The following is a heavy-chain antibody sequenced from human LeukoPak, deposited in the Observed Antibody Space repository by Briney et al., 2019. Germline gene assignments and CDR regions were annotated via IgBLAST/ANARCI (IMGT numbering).Heavy chain of an antibody. D-gene: IGHD3-10*01. V-gene: IGHV5-51*01. J-gene: IGHJ4*02. CDR3: ARPNGSGSYYKPFGY. CDR1: GYSFTSYW. Sequence: GESLKISCKGSGYSFTSYWIGWVRQMPGKGLEWMGIIYPGDSDTRYSPSFQGQVTISADKSISTAYLQWSSLKASDTAMYYCARPNGSGSYYKPFGYWGQGTLVTVSS. CDR2: IYPGDSDT.